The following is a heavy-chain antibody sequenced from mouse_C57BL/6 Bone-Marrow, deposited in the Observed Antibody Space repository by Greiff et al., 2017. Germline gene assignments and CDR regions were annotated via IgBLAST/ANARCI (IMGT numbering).Heavy chain of an antibody. Sequence: EVKLVESGPELVKPGASVKISCKASGYSFTDYNMNWVKQSNGKSLEWIGVINPNYGTTSYNQKFKGKATLTVDQSSSTAYMQLNSLTSEDSAVYYCARIFFITTVVATGYFDVWGTGTTVTVSS. V-gene: IGHV1-39*01. CDR1: GYSFTDYN. CDR3: ARIFFITTVVATGYFDV. D-gene: IGHD1-1*01. J-gene: IGHJ1*03. CDR2: INPNYGTT.